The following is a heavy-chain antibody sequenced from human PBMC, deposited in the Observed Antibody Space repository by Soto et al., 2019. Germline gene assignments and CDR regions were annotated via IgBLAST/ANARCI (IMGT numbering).Heavy chain of an antibody. D-gene: IGHD1-1*01. J-gene: IGHJ4*02. Sequence: SETLSLTCTVSGGSIANNNYFWGWVRQPPGKGLEWIGSAAYSGGTYKNPSVESRVSMSVDTSKNQFSLRLYSVTAADTAVYYCVGGPYNYNSRYFDYWGQGTLVTVSS. CDR1: GGSIANNNYF. V-gene: IGHV4-39*07. CDR2: AAYSGGT. CDR3: VGGPYNYNSRYFDY.